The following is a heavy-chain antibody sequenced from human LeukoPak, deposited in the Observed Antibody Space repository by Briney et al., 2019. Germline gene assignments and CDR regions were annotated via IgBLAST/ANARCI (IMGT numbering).Heavy chain of an antibody. V-gene: IGHV3-23*01. Sequence: GGSLRLSCAASGFTFSSYAMSWVRQAPGKGLEWASAISGSGGSTYYAGSVKGRFTISRDNSKNTLYLQMNSLRAEDTAVYYCAKKYGRYNWNYLDYWGQGTLVTVSS. CDR1: GFTFSSYA. CDR2: ISGSGGST. D-gene: IGHD1-20*01. J-gene: IGHJ4*02. CDR3: AKKYGRYNWNYLDY.